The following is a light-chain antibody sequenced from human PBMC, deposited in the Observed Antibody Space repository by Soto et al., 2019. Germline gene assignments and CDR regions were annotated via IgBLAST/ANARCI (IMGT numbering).Light chain of an antibody. J-gene: IGKJ1*01. Sequence: DIVMTQSPDSLTVSLGERATINCKSSQSVFYSSNNQNYLAWYQQKPGQPPKLLIYWASTRESGVPDRFSGRGSGKDFTLTISSLQAEEVAVYYCQQYDSTPKWTFGHRTKVEI. CDR3: QQYDSTPKWT. CDR1: QSVFYSSNNQNY. CDR2: WAS. V-gene: IGKV4-1*01.